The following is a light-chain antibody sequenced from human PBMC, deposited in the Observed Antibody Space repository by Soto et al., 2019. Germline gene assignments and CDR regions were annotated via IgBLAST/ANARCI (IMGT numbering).Light chain of an antibody. CDR1: SSDVGGYNY. CDR3: CSYAGSYTFYV. V-gene: IGLV2-11*01. J-gene: IGLJ1*01. CDR2: DVS. Sequence: QPVLTQPRSVSGSPGQSVTISCTGTSSDVGGYNYVSWYQQHPGEAPKLMIYDVSKWPSGVPDRFSGSKSGNTASLTISGLQAEDEADYYCCSYAGSYTFYVFGTGTKLTVL.